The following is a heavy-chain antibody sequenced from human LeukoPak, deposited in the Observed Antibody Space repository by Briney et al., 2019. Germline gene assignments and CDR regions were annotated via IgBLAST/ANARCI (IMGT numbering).Heavy chain of an antibody. D-gene: IGHD2-2*02. CDR3: ARDRSLYTSMLDS. CDR2: ISGYNGNT. CDR1: GYNFSNYG. Sequence: GASVKVSCKASGYNFSNYGISWVRRAPGQGLEWMGWISGYNGNTNYAQKLQGRVTVTTDTSTTTAYVELRSLRSDDTAVYYCARDRSLYTSMLDSWGQGTLVTVSS. J-gene: IGHJ4*02. V-gene: IGHV1-18*01.